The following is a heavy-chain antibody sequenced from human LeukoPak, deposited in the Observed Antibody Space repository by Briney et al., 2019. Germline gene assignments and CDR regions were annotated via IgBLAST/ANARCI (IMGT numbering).Heavy chain of an antibody. CDR3: ARHPPNLGAEYFQH. CDR2: INHSGST. J-gene: IGHJ1*01. Sequence: PSETLSLTCAVYGGSFSGYYWSWIRQPPGKGLEWIGEINHSGSTNYNPSLKSRVTISVDTSKNQFYLKLSSVTAADTAVYYCARHPPNLGAEYFQHWGQGTLVTVSS. V-gene: IGHV4-34*01. CDR1: GGSFSGYY.